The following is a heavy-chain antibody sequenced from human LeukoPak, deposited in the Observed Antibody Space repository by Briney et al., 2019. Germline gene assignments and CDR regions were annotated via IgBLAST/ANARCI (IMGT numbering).Heavy chain of an antibody. D-gene: IGHD3-22*01. Sequence: PSETLSLTCTVSGGSISSYYWSWVRQPPGKGLEWIGYIYYSGSTNYNPSLTSRVTISVDTSKNQFSLKLSSVTAADTAVYYCARARSGYSNWFDPWCQGTLVTVSS. V-gene: IGHV4-59*01. J-gene: IGHJ5*02. CDR2: IYYSGST. CDR3: ARARSGYSNWFDP. CDR1: GGSISSYY.